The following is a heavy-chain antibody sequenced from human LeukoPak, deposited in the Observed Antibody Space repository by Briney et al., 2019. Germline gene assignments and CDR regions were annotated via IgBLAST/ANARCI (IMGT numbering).Heavy chain of an antibody. Sequence: ASVKVSCKASGYTFTGYYMHWVRQAPGQGLEWMGIINPSGGSTSYAQKFQGRVTMTTDTSTSTAYMELRSLRSDDTAVYYCARLGGYGDYPGRLDYYYYYMDVWGKGTTVTISS. V-gene: IGHV1-46*01. CDR1: GYTFTGYY. D-gene: IGHD4-17*01. CDR3: ARLGGYGDYPGRLDYYYYYMDV. CDR2: INPSGGST. J-gene: IGHJ6*03.